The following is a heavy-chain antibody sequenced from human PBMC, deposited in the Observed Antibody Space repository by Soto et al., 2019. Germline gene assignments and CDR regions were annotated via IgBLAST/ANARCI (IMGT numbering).Heavy chain of an antibody. Sequence: GESLKLSCTGSGYSFSHYWIGWVRQMPGKGLEWMGIIYPGDSDTRYSPSFQGQVTISADKSISTASLQWSSLKASDTAIYYCAREQDGYHSFDYWGQGTLVTVSS. J-gene: IGHJ4*02. D-gene: IGHD2-2*01. CDR3: AREQDGYHSFDY. CDR1: GYSFSHYW. CDR2: IYPGDSDT. V-gene: IGHV5-51*01.